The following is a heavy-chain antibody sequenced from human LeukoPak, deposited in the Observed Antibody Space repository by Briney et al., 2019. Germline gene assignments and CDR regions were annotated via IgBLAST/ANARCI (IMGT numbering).Heavy chain of an antibody. CDR1: GSTFTAYY. CDR3: ASEAFCAGGSCYLHRVAS. D-gene: IGHD2-15*01. CDR2: IDTNSGGT. Sequence: ASVNVSCNSSGSTFTAYYMHWVRQRPGQGLEWKGWIDTNSGGTNYAQKFQGRVTITRDTSIGTAYMELSSLISDDTAVYYCASEAFCAGGSCYLHRVASWGPGTLVTVSS. V-gene: IGHV1-2*02. J-gene: IGHJ4*02.